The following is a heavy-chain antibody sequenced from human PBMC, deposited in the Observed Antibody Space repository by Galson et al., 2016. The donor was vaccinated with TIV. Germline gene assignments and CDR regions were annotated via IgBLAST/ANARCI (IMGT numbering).Heavy chain of an antibody. CDR3: VREYYYGMDV. CDR1: GFTFSTYW. V-gene: IGHV3-74*01. CDR2: ITSDESNT. J-gene: IGHJ6*02. Sequence: SLRLTCAASGFTFSTYWMLWVRQAPGKGLVWVSRITSDESNTRYADSVKGRFTISRDNAKNTLYLQMNSLRVEDTAVYYCVREYYYGMDVWGQGTTATVSS.